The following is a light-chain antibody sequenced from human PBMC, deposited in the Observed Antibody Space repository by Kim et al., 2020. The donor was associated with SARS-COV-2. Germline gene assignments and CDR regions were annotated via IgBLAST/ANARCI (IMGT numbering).Light chain of an antibody. CDR2: GAS. CDR3: QQYNNRPT. CDR1: QSVSSN. V-gene: IGKV3-15*01. J-gene: IGKJ4*01. Sequence: ETLMTQSPATLSVSPGERATLSCRASQSVSSNLAWYQQKPGQAPRLLIYGASTRATGVPARFSGSGSGTEFTLTVSSLQSEDFAVYYCQQYNNRPTFGGGTKVEIK.